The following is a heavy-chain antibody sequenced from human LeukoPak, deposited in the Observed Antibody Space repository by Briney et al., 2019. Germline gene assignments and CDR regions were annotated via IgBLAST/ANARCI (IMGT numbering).Heavy chain of an antibody. D-gene: IGHD3-10*01. Sequence: ASVKVSCKASGYTFTVTGYYIHWVRQAPGQGLEWMGWMSPNSDATNYAQKFQGRVTMTRDTSISTAYMDLSRLRSDDTAVYYCARVVQGVIGSPYYGMDVWGQGTTATVSS. V-gene: IGHV1-2*02. CDR2: MSPNSDAT. CDR1: GYTFTVTGYY. CDR3: ARVVQGVIGSPYYGMDV. J-gene: IGHJ6*02.